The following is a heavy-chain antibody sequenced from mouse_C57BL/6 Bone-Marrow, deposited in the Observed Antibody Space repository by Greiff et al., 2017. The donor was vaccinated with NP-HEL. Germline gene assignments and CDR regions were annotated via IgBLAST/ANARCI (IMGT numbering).Heavy chain of an antibody. V-gene: IGHV1-69*01. D-gene: IGHD1-1*02. CDR3: AGVNYGKNFAY. J-gene: IGHJ3*01. CDR2: IDPSDSYT. CDR1: GYTFTSYW. Sequence: QVQLQQPGAELVMPGASVKLSCKASGYTFTSYWMHWVKQRPGQGLEWIGEIDPSDSYTNYNQKFKGKSTLTVDKSSSTAYMQLSSLTSEDSAVYYCAGVNYGKNFAYWGQGTLVTVAA.